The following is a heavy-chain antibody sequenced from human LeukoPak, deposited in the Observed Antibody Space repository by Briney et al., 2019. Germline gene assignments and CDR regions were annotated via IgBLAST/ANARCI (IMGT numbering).Heavy chain of an antibody. J-gene: IGHJ4*02. V-gene: IGHV4-59*08. Sequence: ASETLSLTCTVSGGSICSNYWTWIRQPPGKGLEYIGYIYYTGGTNYNPSLKSRVTISVDTSKNQFSLKLTSLTAADTAVYFCAKYGNSGWVIDNWGQGTLVTVSS. CDR3: AKYGNSGWVIDN. CDR2: IYYTGGT. D-gene: IGHD6-19*01. CDR1: GGSICSNY.